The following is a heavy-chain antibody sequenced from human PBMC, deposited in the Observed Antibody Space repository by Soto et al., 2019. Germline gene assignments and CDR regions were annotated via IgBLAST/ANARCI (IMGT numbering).Heavy chain of an antibody. V-gene: IGHV3-33*01. J-gene: IGHJ3*02. CDR1: GFTFSSYG. Sequence: VGSLRLSCAASGFTFSSYGMHWVRQAPGNGLEWVAVIWYDGSNKYYADSVKGRFTISRDNSKNTLYLQMNSLRAEDTAVYYCARGPTRDAFDIWGQGTMVTVSS. CDR3: ARGPTRDAFDI. CDR2: IWYDGSNK.